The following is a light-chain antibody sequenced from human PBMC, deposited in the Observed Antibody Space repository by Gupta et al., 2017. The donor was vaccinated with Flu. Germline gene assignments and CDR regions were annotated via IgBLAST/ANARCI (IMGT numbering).Light chain of an antibody. V-gene: IGKV6-21*01. J-gene: IGKJ1*01. CDR1: QNIGGA. CDR2: YAS. CDR3: QQSSDLPWT. Sequence: EFVLTQSPDFQSVTPTEKVTITCRASQNIGGALHWYQQKPDQSPKLLIKYASQSLSGVPSRFSGSGSGTDFTLTINSLEAEDAATYYCQQSSDLPWTFGQGTKVEIK.